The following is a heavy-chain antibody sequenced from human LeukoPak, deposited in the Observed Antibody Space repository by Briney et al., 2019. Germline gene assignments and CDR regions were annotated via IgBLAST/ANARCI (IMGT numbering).Heavy chain of an antibody. Sequence: PSETLSLTCTVSGGSISSSSYYWGWIRQPPGKGLEWIGSIYYSGSTYYNPSLKSRVTISVDTSKNQFSLKLSSVTAADTAVYYCARDLALWFGESIRYYNWFDPWGQGTLVTVSS. CDR2: IYYSGST. D-gene: IGHD3-10*01. V-gene: IGHV4-39*07. J-gene: IGHJ5*02. CDR3: ARDLALWFGESIRYYNWFDP. CDR1: GGSISSSSYY.